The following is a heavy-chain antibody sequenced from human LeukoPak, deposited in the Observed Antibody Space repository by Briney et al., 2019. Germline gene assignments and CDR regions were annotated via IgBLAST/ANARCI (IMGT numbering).Heavy chain of an antibody. J-gene: IGHJ4*02. CDR1: GFTFSSYG. CDR2: ISYDGSNK. Sequence: GGSLRLSCAASGFTFSSYGMHWVRQAPGKGLERVAVISYDGSNKYYADSVKGRFTISRDNSKNTLYLQMNSLRAEDTAVYYCAKGVDYWGQGTLVTVSS. CDR3: AKGVDY. V-gene: IGHV3-30*18.